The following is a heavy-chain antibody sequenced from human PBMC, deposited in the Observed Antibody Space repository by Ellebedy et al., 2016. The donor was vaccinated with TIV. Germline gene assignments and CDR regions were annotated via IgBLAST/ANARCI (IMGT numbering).Heavy chain of an antibody. Sequence: GGSLRLSCAASGFTFSSSAMSWVRQAPGKGLEWVSSITAGGDTTFYADSVTGRFSISRDNSNNTMYLQMNRLRAGDTAAYYCAKSRDYHDFVVSPTARYWYFDVWGRGALVTVSS. CDR3: AKSRDYHDFVVSPTARYWYFDV. J-gene: IGHJ2*01. D-gene: IGHD3-22*01. V-gene: IGHV3-23*01. CDR1: GFTFSSSA. CDR2: ITAGGDTT.